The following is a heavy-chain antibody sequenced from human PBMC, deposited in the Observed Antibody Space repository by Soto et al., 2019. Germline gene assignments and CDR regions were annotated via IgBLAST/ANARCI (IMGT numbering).Heavy chain of an antibody. CDR2: ISYDGSHK. J-gene: IGHJ4*02. D-gene: IGHD3-22*01. Sequence: QVQLVESGGGVVQPGRSLRLSCAASGFTFSNYGFHWVRQAPGKGLEWVAVISYDGSHKYYADSVKGRFTISRDNSKNTLHLQMNSLRTEDTAVYYCAKGYDSSGYHWIDYWGQGTLVTVSS. CDR1: GFTFSNYG. V-gene: IGHV3-30*18. CDR3: AKGYDSSGYHWIDY.